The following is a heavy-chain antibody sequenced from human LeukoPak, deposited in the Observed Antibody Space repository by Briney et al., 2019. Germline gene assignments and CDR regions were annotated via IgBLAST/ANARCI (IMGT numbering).Heavy chain of an antibody. CDR1: GFTFSSYS. J-gene: IGHJ4*02. Sequence: GGSLRLSCAASGFTFSSYSMNWVRQAPGKGLEWVSSISSSSSYIYYAYSVKGRFTISRDNAKNSLYLQMNSLRAEDTAVYYCARTYYDSSGYYQGEFDYWGQGTLVTVSS. CDR2: ISSSSSYI. V-gene: IGHV3-21*01. CDR3: ARTYYDSSGYYQGEFDY. D-gene: IGHD3-22*01.